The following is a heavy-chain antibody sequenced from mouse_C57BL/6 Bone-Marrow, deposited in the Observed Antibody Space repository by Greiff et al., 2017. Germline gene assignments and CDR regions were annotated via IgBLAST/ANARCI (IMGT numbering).Heavy chain of an antibody. Sequence: QVQLQQPGAELVKPGASVKLSCKASGYTFTSYWMHWVKQRPGQGLEWIGMIHPNSGSTNYNEKVKSKATLTVGKSSSTAYMQLSRLTSEDSAVYYCAVYYYGSSSAWFAYWGRGTLVTVSA. D-gene: IGHD1-1*01. CDR3: AVYYYGSSSAWFAY. CDR1: GYTFTSYW. J-gene: IGHJ3*01. V-gene: IGHV1-64*01. CDR2: IHPNSGST.